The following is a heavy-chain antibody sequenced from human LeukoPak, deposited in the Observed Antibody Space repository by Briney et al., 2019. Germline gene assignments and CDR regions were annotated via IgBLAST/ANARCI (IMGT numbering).Heavy chain of an antibody. CDR2: INYRGST. Sequence: SETLSLTCAVYGGSFSVCYWTRIRQPTGKGLEWIGEINYRGSTNHNPSLQSRVRISLDTSKNQFSLKLSSVTAADTAVYYCGRFGYGSGSYYNWFDPWGQGTLVTVSS. D-gene: IGHD3-10*01. J-gene: IGHJ5*02. CDR3: GRFGYGSGSYYNWFDP. V-gene: IGHV4-34*01. CDR1: GGSFSVCY.